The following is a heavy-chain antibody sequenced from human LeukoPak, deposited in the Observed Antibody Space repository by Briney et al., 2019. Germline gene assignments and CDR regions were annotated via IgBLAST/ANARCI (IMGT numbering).Heavy chain of an antibody. V-gene: IGHV4-31*03. CDR3: AREVPKGAAAGTCDY. Sequence: SQTLSLTCTVSGGSISSGGYYWSWIRQHPGKGLEWIGYIYYSGSTYYNPSLKSRVTISVDTSKNQFSLNLSSVTAADTAVYYCAREVPKGAAAGTCDYWGQGTLVTVSS. CDR1: GGSISSGGYY. J-gene: IGHJ4*02. D-gene: IGHD6-13*01. CDR2: IYYSGST.